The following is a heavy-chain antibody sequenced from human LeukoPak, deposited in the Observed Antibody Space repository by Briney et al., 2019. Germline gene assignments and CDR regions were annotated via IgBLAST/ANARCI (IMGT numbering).Heavy chain of an antibody. CDR2: IGTAGDT. CDR1: AFTFSDYD. CDR3: ARVAKERVGGVYYFDY. Sequence: GGSLRLSCAASAFTFSDYDMHWVRQAKEKGMEWDSAIGTAGDTYYTGSVKGRFTISRENAKNSLYLQMNSLRAGDTAVYYCARVAKERVGGVYYFDYWGQGTLVTVSS. J-gene: IGHJ4*02. V-gene: IGHV3-13*04. D-gene: IGHD1-1*01.